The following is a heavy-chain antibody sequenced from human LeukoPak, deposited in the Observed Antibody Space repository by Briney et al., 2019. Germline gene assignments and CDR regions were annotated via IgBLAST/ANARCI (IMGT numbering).Heavy chain of an antibody. Sequence: SETLSLTCTVSGGSITSNTNYWGWIRQPPGKGLEWIGNIYYSGTTYYNPSLKSRVTISVDTSKNQFSLKLSSVTAADTAVYYCVKPYYYSSGSLSWGQGTLVTVSS. J-gene: IGHJ4*02. CDR1: GGSITSNTNY. CDR2: IYYSGTT. D-gene: IGHD3-10*01. V-gene: IGHV4-39*07. CDR3: VKPYYYSSGSLS.